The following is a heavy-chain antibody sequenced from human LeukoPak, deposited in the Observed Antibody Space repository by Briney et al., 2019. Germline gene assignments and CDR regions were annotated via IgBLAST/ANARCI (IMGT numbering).Heavy chain of an antibody. CDR2: IYYSGST. V-gene: IGHV4-59*01. D-gene: IGHD5-18*01. J-gene: IGHJ6*03. CDR1: GGSISSYY. CDR3: ARTTEGGYTYGYFYYYYMDV. Sequence: SETLSLTCTVSGGSISSYYWSWTRQPPGKGLEWIGYIYYSGSTNYKSSLKSRVTISVDTSKNQFSLKLNSVTAADTAVYYCARTTEGGYTYGYFYYYYMDVWGKGTTVTISS.